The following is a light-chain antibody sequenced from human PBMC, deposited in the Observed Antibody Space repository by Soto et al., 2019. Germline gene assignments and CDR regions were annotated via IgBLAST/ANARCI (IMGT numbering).Light chain of an antibody. CDR2: KAS. Sequence: DIQMTQSPSTLSASVGDRVTITCRASQSISNWLAWYQQKPGKAPKLLIYKASGLQSGVPSRFSGSGSGTEFTLTISSLQPDDFATYCCQQYSSLPYTFGQGTKLEIK. J-gene: IGKJ2*01. CDR1: QSISNW. CDR3: QQYSSLPYT. V-gene: IGKV1-5*03.